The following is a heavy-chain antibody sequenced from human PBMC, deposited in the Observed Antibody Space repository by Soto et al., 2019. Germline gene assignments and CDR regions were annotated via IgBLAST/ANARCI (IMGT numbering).Heavy chain of an antibody. D-gene: IGHD3-10*01. Sequence: SETLSLTCTVSGGSISSGGYYWSWIRQHPGKGLEWIGYIYYSGSTYYNPSLKSRVTISVDTSKNQFSLKLSSVTAADTAVYYCARSRGEYYYGSGSYFGWFDPWGQGTLVTVSS. CDR1: GGSISSGGYY. CDR2: IYYSGST. CDR3: ARSRGEYYYGSGSYFGWFDP. J-gene: IGHJ5*02. V-gene: IGHV4-31*03.